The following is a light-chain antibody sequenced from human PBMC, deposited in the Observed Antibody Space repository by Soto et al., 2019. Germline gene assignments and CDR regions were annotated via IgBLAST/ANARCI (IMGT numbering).Light chain of an antibody. Sequence: DIQMTQSPSSLSASVGDRVTITCRASQSISSDLNWYQQKSGKAPKLLIYGAFSLQSGVPSRFSGSGTGTDFTLTISSLQPEDFATYYCQQSYSTPRTFGQGTKVEVK. CDR2: GAF. J-gene: IGKJ1*01. V-gene: IGKV1-39*01. CDR1: QSISSD. CDR3: QQSYSTPRT.